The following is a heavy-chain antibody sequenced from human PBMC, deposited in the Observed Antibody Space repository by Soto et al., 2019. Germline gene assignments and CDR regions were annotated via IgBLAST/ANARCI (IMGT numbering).Heavy chain of an antibody. CDR3: ARTDIVLMVHAHFDY. J-gene: IGHJ4*02. Sequence: ASVKVSSKASGYTFTSYDINWVRQATGQGLEWMGWMNPNSGNTGYAQKFQGRVTMTRNTSISTAYMELSSLRSEDTAVYYCARTDIVLMVHAHFDYCGQGTLVTVSS. CDR1: GYTFTSYD. V-gene: IGHV1-8*01. CDR2: MNPNSGNT. D-gene: IGHD2-8*01.